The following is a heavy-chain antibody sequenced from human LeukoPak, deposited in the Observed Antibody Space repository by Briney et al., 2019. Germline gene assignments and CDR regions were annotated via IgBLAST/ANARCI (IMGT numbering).Heavy chain of an antibody. V-gene: IGHV3-30-3*01. J-gene: IGHJ4*02. D-gene: IGHD6-19*01. Sequence: GRSLRLSCAASGFTFSSYAVHWVRQAPGKGLEWVAVISYDGSNKYYADSVKGRFTISRDNSKNTLYLQMNSLRAEDTAVYYCARGEPWLVLDYWGQGTLVTVSS. CDR1: GFTFSSYA. CDR3: ARGEPWLVLDY. CDR2: ISYDGSNK.